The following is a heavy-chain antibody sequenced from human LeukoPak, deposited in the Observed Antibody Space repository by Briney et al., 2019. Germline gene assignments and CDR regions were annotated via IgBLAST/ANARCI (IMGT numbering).Heavy chain of an antibody. V-gene: IGHV4-34*01. CDR3: ARGYYYDSSGYSLDY. D-gene: IGHD3-22*01. CDR2: INHSGST. J-gene: IGHJ4*02. Sequence: SETLSLTCAVYGGSFSGYYWSWIRQPPGKGLEWIGEINHSGSTNYNPSLKSRVTISVGTSKNQFSLKLSSVTAADTAVYYCARGYYYDSSGYSLDYWGQGTLVTVSS. CDR1: GGSFSGYY.